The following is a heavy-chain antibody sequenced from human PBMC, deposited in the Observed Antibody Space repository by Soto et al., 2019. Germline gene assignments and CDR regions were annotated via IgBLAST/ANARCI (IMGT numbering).Heavy chain of an antibody. V-gene: IGHV3-7*03. D-gene: IGHD3-9*01. CDR3: ARFHDILTGSGFDP. CDR1: GFTFSSYW. Sequence: HPGGSLRLSCAASGFTFSSYWMSWVRQAPGKGVEWVANIKQDGSEKYYVDSVKGRFTISRDNAKNSLYLQMNSLRAEDTAVYYCARFHDILTGSGFDPWGQGTLVTVSS. CDR2: IKQDGSEK. J-gene: IGHJ5*02.